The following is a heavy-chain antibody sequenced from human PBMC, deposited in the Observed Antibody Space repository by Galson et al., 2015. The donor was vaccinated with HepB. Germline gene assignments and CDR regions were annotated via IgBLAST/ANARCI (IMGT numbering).Heavy chain of an antibody. CDR3: ARARGYSGYDFRRMAFDI. Sequence: SLRLSCAASGFTFSSYAMHWVRQAPGKGLEWVAVISYDGSNKYYADSVKGRFTISRDNSKNTLYLQMNSLRAEDTAVYYCARARGYSGYDFRRMAFDIWGQWTMVTVSS. J-gene: IGHJ3*02. CDR2: ISYDGSNK. V-gene: IGHV3-30*04. CDR1: GFTFSSYA. D-gene: IGHD5-12*01.